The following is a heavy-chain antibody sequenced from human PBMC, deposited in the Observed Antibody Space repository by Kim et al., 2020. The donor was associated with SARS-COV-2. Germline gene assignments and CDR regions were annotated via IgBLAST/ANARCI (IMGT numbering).Heavy chain of an antibody. V-gene: IGHV4-4*06. D-gene: IGHD5-18*01. Sequence: NYKPSRKSRVTMSVDTSKNEFSLHLTSVTAADTAVYYCARDRGYGPFDYWGQGILVTVSS. J-gene: IGHJ4*02. CDR3: ARDRGYGPFDY.